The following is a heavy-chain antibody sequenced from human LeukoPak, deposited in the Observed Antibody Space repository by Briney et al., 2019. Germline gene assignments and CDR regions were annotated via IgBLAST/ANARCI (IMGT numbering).Heavy chain of an antibody. CDR1: GDTLTELS. J-gene: IGHJ4*02. V-gene: IGHV1-24*01. Sequence: ASVKVSCKLSGDTLTELSMHWVRQSPGKGLEWMGGFVPEDGETIYAQKFQGRVTMTEDTSTDTAYMELSSLRSDDTAVYFCATLPRGHLFNSWGQGTLVTVSS. D-gene: IGHD3-10*01. CDR3: ATLPRGHLFNS. CDR2: FVPEDGET.